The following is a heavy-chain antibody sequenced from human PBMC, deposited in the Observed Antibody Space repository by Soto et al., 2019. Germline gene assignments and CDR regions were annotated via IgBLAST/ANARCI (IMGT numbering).Heavy chain of an antibody. J-gene: IGHJ5*02. D-gene: IGHD2-21*02. CDR3: ACGVVTAINWFDP. Sequence: PSETLSLTCTVSGGSISSSSYYWGWIRQPPGKGLEWIGSIYYSGSTYYNPSLKSRVTISVDTSKNQFSLKLSSVTAADTAVYYCACGVVTAINWFDPWGQGTLVTVSS. V-gene: IGHV4-39*01. CDR1: GGSISSSSYY. CDR2: IYYSGST.